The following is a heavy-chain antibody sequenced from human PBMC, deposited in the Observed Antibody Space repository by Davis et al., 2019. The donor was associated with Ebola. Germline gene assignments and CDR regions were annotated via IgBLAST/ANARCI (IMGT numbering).Heavy chain of an antibody. D-gene: IGHD3-22*01. CDR1: GDSISSRNW. CDR3: ARDYYDSNGYLHYFES. Sequence: MPGGSLRLSCAVSGDSISSRNWWSWVRQLPGKGLEWIGEIYHGGNTNYNPSLKSRAIISVDKSKNQFSLKLSSVTAADTAVYYCARDYYDSNGYLHYFESWGQGTLVTVSS. J-gene: IGHJ4*02. CDR2: IYHGGNT. V-gene: IGHV4-4*02.